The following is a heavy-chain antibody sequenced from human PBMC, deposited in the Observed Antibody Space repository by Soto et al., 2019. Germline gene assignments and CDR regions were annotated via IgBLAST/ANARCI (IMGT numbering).Heavy chain of an antibody. Sequence: GGSLRLSCTASGFSFSTYWLSWLRQAPGKGLEWVARINEDGAAKYYVEPVKGRFTVSRDNTKNSLYLQMNSLPADDTAVYYCARGGHWAVDYWGQGTTVIVSS. J-gene: IGHJ4*02. CDR2: INEDGAAK. CDR3: ARGGHWAVDY. CDR1: GFSFSTYW. D-gene: IGHD7-27*01. V-gene: IGHV3-7*03.